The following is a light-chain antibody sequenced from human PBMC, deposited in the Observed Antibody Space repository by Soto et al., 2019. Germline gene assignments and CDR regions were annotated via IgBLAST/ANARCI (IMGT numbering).Light chain of an antibody. CDR1: QSLPHSNGYNY. V-gene: IGKV2-28*01. CDR2: LGS. J-gene: IGKJ4*01. CDR3: QQSYSS. Sequence: DIVMTQSPLSLPVTPGEPASISCRSSQSLPHSNGYNYLDWYLQKPGQSPQLLIYLGSNRASGVPDRFSGSGSGTDFTLTISSLQPEDFATYYCQQSYSSFGGGTKVDIK.